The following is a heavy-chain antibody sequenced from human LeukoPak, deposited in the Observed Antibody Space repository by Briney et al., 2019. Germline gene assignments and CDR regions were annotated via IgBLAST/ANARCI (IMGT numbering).Heavy chain of an antibody. V-gene: IGHV3-53*01. J-gene: IGHJ5*02. CDR3: ATDLIHYYASGAKT. CDR2: IYSDNT. D-gene: IGHD3-10*01. CDR1: GFTVSSNS. Sequence: PGGSLRLSCTVSGFTVSSNSMSWVRQAPGKGLEWVSFIYSDNTHYSDSVKGRFTISRDNAKNSLYLQMNSLRVEDSAVYYCATDLIHYYASGAKTWGQGTLVTVSS.